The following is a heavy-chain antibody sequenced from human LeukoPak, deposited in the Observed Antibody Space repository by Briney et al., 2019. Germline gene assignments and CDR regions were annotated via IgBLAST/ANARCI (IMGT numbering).Heavy chain of an antibody. V-gene: IGHV3-23*01. D-gene: IGHD3-10*01. Sequence: GRSLRLSCAASGFIFYDYALSWVRQAPGKGLESISIISGSGDTTYYADSVKGRFTISRDNSKNTLYLQMNSLGAEDTAVYYCAKAGTLYYYYGMDVWGQGTTVTVSS. CDR1: GFIFYDYA. CDR3: AKAGTLYYYYGMDV. J-gene: IGHJ6*02. CDR2: ISGSGDTT.